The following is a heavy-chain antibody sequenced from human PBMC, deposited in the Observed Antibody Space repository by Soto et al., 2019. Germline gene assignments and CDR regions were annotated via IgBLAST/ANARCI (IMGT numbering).Heavy chain of an antibody. Sequence: QVQLVESGGGVVQPGRSLRLSCAASGFTFSSYGMHWVRQAPGKGLEWVAVIWYDGSNKYYADSVKGRFTISRDNSKKTLYLQMNSLRAEDTAVYYCARTKRYYDSSGYYFDYWGQGTLVTVSS. D-gene: IGHD3-22*01. CDR2: IWYDGSNK. CDR1: GFTFSSYG. V-gene: IGHV3-33*01. CDR3: ARTKRYYDSSGYYFDY. J-gene: IGHJ4*02.